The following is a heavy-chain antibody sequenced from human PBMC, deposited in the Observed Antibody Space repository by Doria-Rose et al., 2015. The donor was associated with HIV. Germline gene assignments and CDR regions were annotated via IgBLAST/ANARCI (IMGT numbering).Heavy chain of an antibody. CDR2: IFSDDER. CDR3: ARIKSSRWYHKYYFDF. Sequence: SGPVLVKPTETLTLTCTVSGVSLSSPGMGVSWIRQPPGKAQEWLAHIFSDDERSYKTSLKSRLTISRGTSKSQVALTMTDMDPVDTATYYCARIKSSRWYHKYYFDFWGQGTLVIVSA. CDR1: GVSLSSPGMG. D-gene: IGHD6-13*01. J-gene: IGHJ4*02. V-gene: IGHV2-26*01.